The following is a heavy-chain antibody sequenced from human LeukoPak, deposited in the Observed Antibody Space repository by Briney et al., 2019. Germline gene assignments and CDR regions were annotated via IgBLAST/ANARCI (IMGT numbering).Heavy chain of an antibody. CDR3: ARVVVFGVVSSDYYYYYMDV. Sequence: SQTLSLTCTVSGGSISSGSYYWSWIRQPAGKGLEWIGRIYSSGSTNYSPSLKSRVTMSVDTSKNQFSLKLSSVTAADTAVYYCARVVVFGVVSSDYYYYYMDVWGKGTTVTVSS. V-gene: IGHV4-61*02. CDR1: GGSISSGSYY. D-gene: IGHD3-3*01. CDR2: IYSSGST. J-gene: IGHJ6*03.